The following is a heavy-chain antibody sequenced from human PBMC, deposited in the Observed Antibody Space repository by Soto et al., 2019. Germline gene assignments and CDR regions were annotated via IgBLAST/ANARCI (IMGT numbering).Heavy chain of an antibody. CDR2: INPYNGNT. D-gene: IGHD3-10*01. J-gene: IGHJ5*02. CDR1: GYTFTSSG. CDR3: ARDGSVSYYWAWLDT. V-gene: IGHV1-18*01. Sequence: ASVKVSCKASGYTFTSSGISWVRQAPGQGLEWMALINPYNGNTNYAQNLQGRVTMTTDTSTSTAYMELRSLKSDDTAVYYCARDGSVSYYWAWLDTWCQGTRVTVS.